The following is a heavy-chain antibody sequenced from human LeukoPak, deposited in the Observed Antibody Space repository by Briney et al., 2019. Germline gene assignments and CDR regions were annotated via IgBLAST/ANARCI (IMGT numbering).Heavy chain of an antibody. V-gene: IGHV4-39*07. Sequence: SETLSLTCTVSGGSISSSSYYWGWIRQPPGKGLEWIGSIYYSGSTNYNPSLKSRVTISVDTSKNQFSLKLSAVTAAVSAVDYCAAQGDFWSGSAFDYWGQGTLVTVSS. J-gene: IGHJ4*02. CDR3: AAQGDFWSGSAFDY. CDR1: GGSISSSSYY. D-gene: IGHD3-3*01. CDR2: IYYSGST.